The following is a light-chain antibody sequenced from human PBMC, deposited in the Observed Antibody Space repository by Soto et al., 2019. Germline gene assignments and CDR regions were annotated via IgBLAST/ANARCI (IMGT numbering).Light chain of an antibody. V-gene: IGKV1-5*03. Sequence: DIPMTQSPSTLSASVGDRVTITCRASQSIRSWLAWYQQKPGKAPNLLIYKASSLESGVPSRFSGSGSGTEFTLTISSLQPDDFATYYCQQYNSYPWTFGQGTKLEIK. CDR3: QQYNSYPWT. CDR2: KAS. J-gene: IGKJ2*02. CDR1: QSIRSW.